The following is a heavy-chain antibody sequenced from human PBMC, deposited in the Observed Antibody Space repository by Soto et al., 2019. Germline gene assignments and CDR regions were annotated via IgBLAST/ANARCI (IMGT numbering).Heavy chain of an antibody. J-gene: IGHJ3*02. CDR1: GFTFSSYS. D-gene: IGHD1-7*01. CDR3: AREFNWNSEGAFDI. Sequence: GGSLRLSCAASGFTFSSYSMNWVCQDLGKGLEWVSYISSSSSTIYYADSVKGRFTISRDNAKNSLYLQMNSLRDEDTAVYYCAREFNWNSEGAFDIWGQGTMVTVSS. CDR2: ISSSSSTI. V-gene: IGHV3-48*02.